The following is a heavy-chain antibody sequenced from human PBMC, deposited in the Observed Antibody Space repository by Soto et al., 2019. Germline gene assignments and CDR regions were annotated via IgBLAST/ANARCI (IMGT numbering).Heavy chain of an antibody. V-gene: IGHV4-30-2*02. J-gene: IGHJ4*02. Sequence: PSETLSLTCAVSGGSISSGGYSWSWIRQPPGKGLEWIGYIYHSGSTYYNPSLKSRVTISVDRSKNQFSLKLSSVTAADTAVYYCARNCRSTNDYWARGTLVTVSS. CDR3: ARNCRSTNDY. D-gene: IGHD2-21*01. CDR2: IYHSGST. CDR1: GGSISSGGYS.